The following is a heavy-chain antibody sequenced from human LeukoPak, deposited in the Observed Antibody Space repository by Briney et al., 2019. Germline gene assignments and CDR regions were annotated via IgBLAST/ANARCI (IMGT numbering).Heavy chain of an antibody. Sequence: GGSLRLSCTASGFTFSSYTMNRVRQAPGKGLEWVSYISGGSYTIYYADSVKGRFTISRDNDKNTLYLQMNSLRAEDTAVYYCARIIVGATGIDYWGQGTLVSVSS. V-gene: IGHV3-48*04. CDR1: GFTFSSYT. D-gene: IGHD1-26*01. J-gene: IGHJ4*02. CDR2: ISGGSYTI. CDR3: ARIIVGATGIDY.